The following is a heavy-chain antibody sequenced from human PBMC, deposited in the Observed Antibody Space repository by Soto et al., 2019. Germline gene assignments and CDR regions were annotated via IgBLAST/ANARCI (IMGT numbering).Heavy chain of an antibody. D-gene: IGHD3-10*01. CDR3: ARLYDYGSGSYPGRPDY. Sequence: SETLSLTCTFSGCSISSYYWSWIRQPPGKGLEWIGYIYYSGSTNYNPSLKSRVTISVDTSKNQFSLKLSSVTAADTAVYYCARLYDYGSGSYPGRPDYWGQGTLVTVSS. CDR2: IYYSGST. CDR1: GCSISSYY. J-gene: IGHJ4*02. V-gene: IGHV4-59*01.